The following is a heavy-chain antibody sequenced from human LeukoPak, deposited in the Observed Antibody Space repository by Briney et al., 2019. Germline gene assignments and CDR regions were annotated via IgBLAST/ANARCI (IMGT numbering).Heavy chain of an antibody. CDR2: IYSGGST. J-gene: IGHJ4*02. V-gene: IGHV3-66*01. CDR3: ARDTDGDYASY. Sequence: PGGPLRLSCAASGFTVNSNYMSWVRQAPGKGLEWVSVIYSGGSTYYADSVKGRFTISRDNSKNTLYLQMNSLRAEDTAVYYCARDTDGDYASYWGQGTLVTVSS. CDR1: GFTVNSNY. D-gene: IGHD4-17*01.